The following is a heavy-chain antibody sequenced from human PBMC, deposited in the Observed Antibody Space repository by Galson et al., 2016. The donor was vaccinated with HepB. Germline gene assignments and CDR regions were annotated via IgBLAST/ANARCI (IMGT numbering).Heavy chain of an antibody. CDR2: INAGNGNT. Sequence: SVKVFCKASGYTFTSYAMHWVRQAPGQRLEWMGWINAGNGNTKYSQKFQGRVTITRDTSARTAYMELSSLRSEDTAVYYCARWCSSTSCHGGMDVWGQGTTVTVSS. D-gene: IGHD2-2*01. J-gene: IGHJ6*02. V-gene: IGHV1-3*01. CDR1: GYTFTSYA. CDR3: ARWCSSTSCHGGMDV.